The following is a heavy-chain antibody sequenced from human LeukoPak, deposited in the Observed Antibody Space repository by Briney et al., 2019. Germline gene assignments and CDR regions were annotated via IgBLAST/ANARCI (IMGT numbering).Heavy chain of an antibody. CDR1: GYSFTSYW. D-gene: IGHD2-2*01. Sequence: GESLKISCKGSGYSFTSYWIGWVRQMPGKGLEWKGIIYPGDSDTRYSPSFQGQVTISADKSISTAYLQWSSLKASDTAMYYCARRGVCSSTSCYYWFDPWGQGTLVTVSS. J-gene: IGHJ5*02. CDR3: ARRGVCSSTSCYYWFDP. CDR2: IYPGDSDT. V-gene: IGHV5-51*01.